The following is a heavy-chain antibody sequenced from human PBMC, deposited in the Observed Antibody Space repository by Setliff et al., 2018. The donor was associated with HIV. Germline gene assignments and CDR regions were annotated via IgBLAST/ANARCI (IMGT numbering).Heavy chain of an antibody. D-gene: IGHD3-3*01. CDR1: GGSFSGFY. J-gene: IGHJ4*02. CDR2: IYHTGST. Sequence: SETLSLTCAVYGGSFSGFYWGWIRQPPGNGLEWIGSIYHTGSTYYKPSLKSRVTISVDTSKNQFSLRLSSVAAGDTAVYYCARSIVPVASGYYYFEYWGQGTLVTVSS. V-gene: IGHV4-34*01. CDR3: ARSIVPVASGYYYFEY.